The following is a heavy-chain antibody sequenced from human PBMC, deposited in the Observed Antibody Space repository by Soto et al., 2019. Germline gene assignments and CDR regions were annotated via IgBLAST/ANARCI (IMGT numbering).Heavy chain of an antibody. D-gene: IGHD2-15*01. CDR3: ARAPPTTHGFDI. CDR2: ISDRGTT. J-gene: IGHJ3*02. CDR1: GGSISSGGYY. Sequence: QVQLQESGAGLVKPAQTLPLTCTVSGGSISSGGYYWSWIGQRPGKGLEWFGYISDRGTTYHNPPLKSRVTILVDTSKNQFSLKLSSVTAADTAVYYCARAPPTTHGFDIWGQGTMVAVSS. V-gene: IGHV4-31*03.